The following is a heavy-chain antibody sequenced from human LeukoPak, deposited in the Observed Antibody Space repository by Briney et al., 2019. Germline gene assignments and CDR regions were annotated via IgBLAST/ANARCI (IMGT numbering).Heavy chain of an antibody. J-gene: IGHJ5*02. Sequence: SETLFLTCSVSGGSISSSAYYWGWIRQPPGQGLEWIGSIYYSGNTYYNPSLKSPVTISIDTSKNQFSLRLISVTAEDTAVYYCARDNSVRDEAWWFNPWGQGTLVTVSS. V-gene: IGHV4-39*07. CDR2: IYYSGNT. D-gene: IGHD5-24*01. CDR1: GGSISSSAYY. CDR3: ARDNSVRDEAWWFNP.